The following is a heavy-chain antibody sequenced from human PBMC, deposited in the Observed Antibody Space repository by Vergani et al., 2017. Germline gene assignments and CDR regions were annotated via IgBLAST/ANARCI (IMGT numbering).Heavy chain of an antibody. CDR2: IYYRGST. J-gene: IGHJ4*02. D-gene: IGHD3-3*01. CDR1: GGSISNYY. CDR3: ARGFPPYYFDY. V-gene: IGHV4-59*01. Sequence: QVQLQESGPGLVKPSETLSLTRTVSGGSISNYYWSWIRQPPGKGLEWIGYIYYRGSTNYNPSLKSRVTISVDTSKNQFSLKLSSVTAADTAVYYCARGFPPYYFDYWGQGTLVSVSS.